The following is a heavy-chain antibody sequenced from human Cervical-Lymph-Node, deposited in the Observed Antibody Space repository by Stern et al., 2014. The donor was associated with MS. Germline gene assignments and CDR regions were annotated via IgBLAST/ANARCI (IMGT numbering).Heavy chain of an antibody. D-gene: IGHD3-9*01. CDR2: ISSSMTYI. V-gene: IGHV3-21*06. J-gene: IGHJ6*02. CDR1: GFTFRSYK. CDR3: ARVGDILTEGMDV. Sequence: EVQLVESGGGLVKPGGSLRISCAASGFTFRSYKMTWVRQAPGKGLEWVSSISSSMTYIDYADSVKGRFTIFRDNARNSLYLQMNSLRAEDTAVYYCARVGDILTEGMDVWGQGTTVTVSS.